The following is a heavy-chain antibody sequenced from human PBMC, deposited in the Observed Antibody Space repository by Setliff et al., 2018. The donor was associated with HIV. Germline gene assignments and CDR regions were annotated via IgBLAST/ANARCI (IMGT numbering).Heavy chain of an antibody. CDR3: ARVLMYYDFWSGYLEDWFDP. CDR1: DGSISSSSYY. V-gene: IGHV4-39*01. D-gene: IGHD3-3*01. J-gene: IGHJ5*02. Sequence: LSLTCNVSDGSISSSSYYWAWIRQPPGKGLEWIGTIYYVGNTYYRPSLKSRVTVSIDTSKNQFSLKLNSVTAADTAVYYCARVLMYYDFWSGYLEDWFDPWGQGTLVTVS. CDR2: IYYVGNT.